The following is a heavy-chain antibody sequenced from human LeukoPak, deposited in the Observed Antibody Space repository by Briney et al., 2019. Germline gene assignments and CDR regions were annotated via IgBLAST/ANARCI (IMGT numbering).Heavy chain of an antibody. J-gene: IGHJ5*02. Sequence: GASVKVSCKASGYTFTGYYMHWVRQAPGQGLEWMGEIIPFFTITNYAQKFQGRVTITADESTSTAYMDLRSLRSEDTAIYYCARSLTVGATSYNWFDPWGQGTLVTVSS. D-gene: IGHD1-26*01. CDR2: IIPFFTIT. CDR3: ARSLTVGATSYNWFDP. CDR1: GYTFTGYY. V-gene: IGHV1-69*13.